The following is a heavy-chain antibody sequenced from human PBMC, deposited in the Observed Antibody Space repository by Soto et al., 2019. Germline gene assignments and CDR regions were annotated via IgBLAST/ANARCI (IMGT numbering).Heavy chain of an antibody. CDR1: GYSFTSYW. D-gene: IGHD1-26*01. J-gene: IGHJ6*02. V-gene: IGHV5-51*01. CDR3: ASTGIVGATTGYYYGMDV. CDR2: IYPGDSDT. Sequence: GESLKISCKGSGYSFTSYWIGWVRQMPGKGLEWMGIIYPGDSDTRYSPSFQGQVTISADKSISTAYLQWSSLKALDTAMYYCASTGIVGATTGYYYGMDVWGQGTTVTVSS.